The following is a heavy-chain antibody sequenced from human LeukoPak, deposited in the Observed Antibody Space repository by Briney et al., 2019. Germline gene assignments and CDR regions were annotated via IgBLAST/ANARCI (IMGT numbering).Heavy chain of an antibody. CDR1: GFTFSYYW. CDR3: ARGRSSGWYGVR. V-gene: IGHV3-7*05. Sequence: PGGSLRLSCAASGFTFSYYWLSWVRQAPGRGLEWVANIKQGGSKKYYVDSLKRRFTLSRDNAKNSLYLQMNTLRAEHTAVYHCARGRSSGWYGVRWGQGTLVTVSS. D-gene: IGHD6-19*01. J-gene: IGHJ4*02. CDR2: IKQGGSKK.